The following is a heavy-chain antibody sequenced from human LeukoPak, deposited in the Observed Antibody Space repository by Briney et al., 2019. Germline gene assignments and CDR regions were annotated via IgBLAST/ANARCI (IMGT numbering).Heavy chain of an antibody. J-gene: IGHJ4*02. D-gene: IGHD1-26*01. CDR2: ISNSGDRT. Sequence: SGGSLRLSCAASGCTFSSYAMNWVRQAPGKGLEWVSTISNSGDRTYYADSVKGRFTISRDNSKNTLYLQMNSLRTEDTAVYYCAKDFVPRGGSYFPGFDYWGQGTLVIVSS. CDR3: AKDFVPRGGSYFPGFDY. CDR1: GCTFSSYA. V-gene: IGHV3-23*01.